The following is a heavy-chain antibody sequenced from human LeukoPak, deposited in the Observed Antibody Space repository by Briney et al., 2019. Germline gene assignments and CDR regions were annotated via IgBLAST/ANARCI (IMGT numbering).Heavy chain of an antibody. J-gene: IGHJ4*02. V-gene: IGHV2-70*11. Sequence: SGPALVKPTQTLTLTCTFSGFSLSTSGMCVSWIRQPPGKALEWLARIDWDDDKYYSTSLKTRLTISKDTSKNQVVLTMTNMDPVDTATYYCARLYYYDSSVGFAYWGQGTLVTVSS. D-gene: IGHD3-22*01. CDR3: ARLYYYDSSVGFAY. CDR1: GFSLSTSGMC. CDR2: IDWDDDK.